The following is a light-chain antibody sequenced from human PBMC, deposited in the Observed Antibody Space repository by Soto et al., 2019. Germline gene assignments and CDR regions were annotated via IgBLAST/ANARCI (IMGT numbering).Light chain of an antibody. CDR2: DNN. J-gene: IGLJ1*01. CDR3: GTWDSSLSAYV. CDR1: NSNIGNNY. Sequence: SALTQPPSVSAAPGQKVTISCSGSNSNIGNNYVSWYQQLPGTAPKLLIYDNNKRPSGIPDRFSGSKSGTSATLGITGLQTGDEADYYCGTWDSSLSAYVFGTGTKVTVL. V-gene: IGLV1-51*01.